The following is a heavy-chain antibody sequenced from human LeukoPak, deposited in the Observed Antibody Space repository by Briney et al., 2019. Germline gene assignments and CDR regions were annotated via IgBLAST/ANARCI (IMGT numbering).Heavy chain of an antibody. CDR2: IIPIFGTA. CDR1: GGTFSSYA. Sequence: GSSVKVSCKASGGTFSSYAISWVRQAPGQGLEWMGGIIPIFGTANYAQKFQGRVTITADESTSTAYMELSGLRSEDTAVYYCARGSIEYSSSSPWFDPWGQGTLVTVSS. V-gene: IGHV1-69*01. D-gene: IGHD6-6*01. CDR3: ARGSIEYSSSSPWFDP. J-gene: IGHJ5*02.